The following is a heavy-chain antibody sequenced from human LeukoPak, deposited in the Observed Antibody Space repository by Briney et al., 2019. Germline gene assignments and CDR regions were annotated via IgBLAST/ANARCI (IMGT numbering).Heavy chain of an antibody. V-gene: IGHV4-31*03. CDR2: IYYSGST. CDR3: ARGVVPAAQNYYFDY. J-gene: IGHJ4*02. CDR1: GGSMSSGGYF. Sequence: SETLSLTCTVSGGSMSSGGYFWSWIRQHPGTGLEWIGYIYYSGSTYYNPSLKSRVTISVDTSKNQFSLKLSSVTAADTAVYYCARGVVPAAQNYYFDYWGQGTLVTVSS. D-gene: IGHD2-2*01.